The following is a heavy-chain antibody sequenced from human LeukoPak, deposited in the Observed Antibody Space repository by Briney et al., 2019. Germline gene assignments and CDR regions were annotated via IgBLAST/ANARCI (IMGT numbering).Heavy chain of an antibody. CDR3: ARGNLYYYYYYMDV. D-gene: IGHD1-1*01. J-gene: IGHJ6*03. CDR2: IYYSGST. CDR1: GGSISSYY. V-gene: IGHV4-59*01. Sequence: SETLSLTCTVSGGSISSYYWSWIRQPPGKGLEWIGYIYYSGSTNYKPSLKSRVTISVDTSKNQFSLKLSSVAAADTAVYYCARGNLYYYYYYMDVWGKGTTVTVSS.